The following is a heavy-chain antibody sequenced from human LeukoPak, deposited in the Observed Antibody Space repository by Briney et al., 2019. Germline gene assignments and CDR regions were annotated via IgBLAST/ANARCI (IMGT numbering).Heavy chain of an antibody. D-gene: IGHD2-21*02. CDR1: GGSFGSYY. CDR3: SRAGTADAFDI. J-gene: IGHJ3*02. Sequence: PSETLSLTCTLSGGSFGSYYWSWIRQPPGKGLEWIGYIYFIGSVNYSPSLKSRVTMSIDMSKNQFSLKLTSVTASDTANYYCSRAGTADAFDIWGQGTLVTVSS. CDR2: IYFIGSV. V-gene: IGHV4-59*01.